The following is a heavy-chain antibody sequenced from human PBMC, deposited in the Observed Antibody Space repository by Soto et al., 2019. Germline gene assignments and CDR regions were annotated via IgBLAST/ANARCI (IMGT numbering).Heavy chain of an antibody. J-gene: IGHJ6*02. V-gene: IGHV3-9*01. CDR3: AKGSYYYSAMDV. D-gene: IGHD6-6*01. CDR2: ISWNSGTI. CDR1: GFTFDDFA. Sequence: ESGGNLVQPGRSLRLSCAASGFTFDDFAMHWVRQPPGKGLEWVSGISWNSGTIGYADSVRGRFTISRDNAKNSLYLQMNSLTTEDTALYYCAKGSYYYSAMDVWGQGTTVTVSS.